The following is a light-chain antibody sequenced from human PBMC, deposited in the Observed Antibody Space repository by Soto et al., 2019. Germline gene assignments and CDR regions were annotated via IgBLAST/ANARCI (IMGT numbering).Light chain of an antibody. CDR2: GAS. CDR1: ESLRSN. CDR3: QQSFRTPFT. V-gene: IGKV3-15*01. Sequence: EIVMTQSPATLSVSPGERATLSCTASESLRSNLAWYQQKPGQAPRLIMYGASTRATGIPARFSGSGSGTEFTLTISSLQSEDFATYYCQQSFRTPFTFGPGNKLDIK. J-gene: IGKJ3*01.